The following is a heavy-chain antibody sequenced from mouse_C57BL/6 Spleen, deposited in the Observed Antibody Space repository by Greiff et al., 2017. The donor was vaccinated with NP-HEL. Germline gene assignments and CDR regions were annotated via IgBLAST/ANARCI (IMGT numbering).Heavy chain of an antibody. CDR1: GYTFTSYW. CDR3: ARPITTVVEGLFDY. J-gene: IGHJ2*01. CDR2: IHPNSGST. D-gene: IGHD1-1*01. V-gene: IGHV1-64*01. Sequence: QVQLQQSGAELVKPGASVKLSCKASGYTFTSYWMHWVKQRPGQGLEWIGMIHPNSGSTNYNEKFKSKATLTVDKSSSTAYMQLSSLTSEDSAVYYCARPITTVVEGLFDYWGQGTTLTVSS.